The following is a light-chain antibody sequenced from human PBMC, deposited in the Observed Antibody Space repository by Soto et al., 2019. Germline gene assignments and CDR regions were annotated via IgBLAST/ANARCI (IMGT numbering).Light chain of an antibody. J-gene: IGKJ4*01. CDR3: QQYNNWPPA. V-gene: IGKV3-15*01. CDR1: QSVSSN. CDR2: GAS. Sequence: EIVMTQSPATLSVSPGERATLSCRASQSVSSNLAWYQQKPGQAPRLLIYGASNRATGIPARFSGSGSGTEFTLTISSLQSEDFAVYYCQQYNNWPPAFGGGTKVEIK.